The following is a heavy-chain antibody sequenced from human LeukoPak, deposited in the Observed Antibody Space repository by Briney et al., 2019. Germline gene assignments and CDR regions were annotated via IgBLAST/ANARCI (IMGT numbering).Heavy chain of an antibody. Sequence: GASVKVSCKASGYTFTGYYMHWVRQAPGQGLEWMGWISAYNGNTNYAQKLQGRVTMTTDTSTSTAYMELRSLRSDDTAVYYCAREPTGYMDVWGKGTTVTVSS. J-gene: IGHJ6*03. CDR2: ISAYNGNT. CDR3: AREPTGYMDV. V-gene: IGHV1-18*04. CDR1: GYTFTGYY. D-gene: IGHD4-17*01.